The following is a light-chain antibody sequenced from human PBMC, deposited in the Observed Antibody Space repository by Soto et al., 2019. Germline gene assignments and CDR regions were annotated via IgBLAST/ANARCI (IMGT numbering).Light chain of an antibody. CDR1: QSVSYTF. CDR3: HQRQSWPRT. CDR2: GAF. Sequence: ETVLTQSPGTLALSPGERATLSCRASQSVSYTFFAWYQQKPGPAPRRLIHGAFSRATGIPDRFSAWGSETDFTLTISDGEPEDFAVYYCHQRQSWPRTFGQGTKVDIK. J-gene: IGKJ1*01. V-gene: IGKV3-20*01.